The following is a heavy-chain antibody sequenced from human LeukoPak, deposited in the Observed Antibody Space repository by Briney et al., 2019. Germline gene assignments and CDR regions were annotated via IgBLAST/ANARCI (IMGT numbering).Heavy chain of an antibody. V-gene: IGHV1-8*01. CDR2: MNPNSGNT. J-gene: IGHJ4*02. Sequence: SVKVSCKASGYPFTSYDINWVRQATGQGLEWMGWMNPNSGNTGYAQKFQGRVTMTWDTSITTAYMELSGLRSEDTAVYYCARGKMTLYWGQGTQVTVSS. CDR3: ARGKMTLY. CDR1: GYPFTSYD.